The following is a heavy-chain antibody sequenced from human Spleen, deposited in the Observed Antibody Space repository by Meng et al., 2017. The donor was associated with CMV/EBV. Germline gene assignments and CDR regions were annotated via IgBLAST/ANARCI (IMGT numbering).Heavy chain of an antibody. V-gene: IGHV1-18*04. Sequence: ASVKVSCKASGYSFTDYFMHWVRQAPGQGLEWMGWIITYNGNTNYAQKLQGRVTMTTDTSTSTAYMELRSLRSDDTAVYYCARAQGYFDYWGQGTLVTVSS. J-gene: IGHJ4*02. CDR3: ARAQGYFDY. CDR2: IITYNGNT. CDR1: GYSFTDYF.